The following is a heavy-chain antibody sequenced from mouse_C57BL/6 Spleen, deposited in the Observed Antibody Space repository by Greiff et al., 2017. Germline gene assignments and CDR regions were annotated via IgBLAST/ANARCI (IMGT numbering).Heavy chain of an antibody. J-gene: IGHJ2*01. Sequence: EVKLMESGGGLVKPGGSLKLSCAASGFTFSDYGMHWVRQAPEKGLEWVAYISSGSSTIYYADTVKGRFTISRDNAKNTLFLQMTSLRSEDTAMYYCARPVYYGSSYHFDYWGQGTTLTVSS. CDR3: ARPVYYGSSYHFDY. D-gene: IGHD1-1*01. CDR1: GFTFSDYG. V-gene: IGHV5-17*01. CDR2: ISSGSSTI.